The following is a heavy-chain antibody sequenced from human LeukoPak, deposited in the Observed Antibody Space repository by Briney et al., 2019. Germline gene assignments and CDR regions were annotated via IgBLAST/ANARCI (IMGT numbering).Heavy chain of an antibody. CDR2: ITSSSSYT. V-gene: IGHV3-11*06. D-gene: IGHD6-19*01. CDR3: ARAAVAGTVHDY. J-gene: IGHJ4*02. CDR1: GFTFSDYY. Sequence: PGGSQRLSCAASGFTFSDYYMSWIRQAPGKGLEWVSYITSSSSYTNYADSVKGRFTISRDNAKNSLYLQMNSLRAEDTAVYYCARAAVAGTVHDYWGQGTLVTVSS.